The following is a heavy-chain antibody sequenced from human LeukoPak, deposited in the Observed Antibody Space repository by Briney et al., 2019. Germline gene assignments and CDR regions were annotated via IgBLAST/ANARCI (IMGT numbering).Heavy chain of an antibody. J-gene: IGHJ5*02. Sequence: GGSLRLSCAASGFTFSSYGMSRVRQAPGKGLEWVSAISGSGGSTYYADSVKGRFTISRDNSKNTLYLQMNSLRAEDTAVYYCARAPKFRLVGVPKGPFDPWGQGTLVTVSS. CDR1: GFTFSSYG. CDR3: ARAPKFRLVGVPKGPFDP. CDR2: ISGSGGST. D-gene: IGHD1-26*01. V-gene: IGHV3-23*01.